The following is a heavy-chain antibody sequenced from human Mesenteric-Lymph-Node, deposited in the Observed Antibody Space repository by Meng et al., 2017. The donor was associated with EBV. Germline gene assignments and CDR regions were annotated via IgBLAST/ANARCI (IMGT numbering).Heavy chain of an antibody. CDR1: DGAAISACYF. D-gene: IGHD3-10*01. V-gene: IGHV4-61*10. CDR3: VRCRELPTTPDY. J-gene: IGHJ4*02. CDR2: DYYTGST. Sequence: VRRQEEGPGVVWHPETLSLTCTVSDGAAISACYFCSWIQHPARKGLEWIGYDYYTGSTSYTSSLQSRVIISVDTSKNQFSLKLSSAIAADTAVYYCVRCRELPTTPDYWGQGTLVTVSS.